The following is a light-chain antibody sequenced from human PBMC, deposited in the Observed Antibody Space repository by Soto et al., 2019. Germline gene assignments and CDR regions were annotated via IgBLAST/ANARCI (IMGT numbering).Light chain of an antibody. V-gene: IGKV3-20*01. J-gene: IGKJ5*01. CDR2: GAS. CDR3: QQYGSSIT. CDR1: QSVSSSY. Sequence: EIVLSQSPGTLSLSPGERATLSRRASQSVSSSYLAWYKQKPGQAPRLLIYGASSRATGIPDRFSGSGSGTDFTLTIRRLEPEDFAVYYCQQYGSSITFGQGTRLEIK.